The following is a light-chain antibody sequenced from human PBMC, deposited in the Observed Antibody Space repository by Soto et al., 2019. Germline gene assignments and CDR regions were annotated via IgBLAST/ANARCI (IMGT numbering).Light chain of an antibody. V-gene: IGKV4-1*01. CDR1: QSLLYNSDNKNY. Sequence: DIVMTQSPDSLPVSLGERATINCKSSQSLLYNSDNKNYLAWFQQKSGQPPKLLIYWASTREFGVPERFSGSGSEADFTLTISNLQSEDVAVYYCQQYYSTSYTFGQGTKLEI. CDR2: WAS. CDR3: QQYYSTSYT. J-gene: IGKJ2*01.